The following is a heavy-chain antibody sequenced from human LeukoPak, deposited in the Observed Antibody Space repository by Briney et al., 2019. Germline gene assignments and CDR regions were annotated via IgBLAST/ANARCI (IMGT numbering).Heavy chain of an antibody. CDR3: ARGRYCSGGSCYQPLVDY. V-gene: IGHV1-8*01. CDR1: GYTFTSYD. D-gene: IGHD2-15*01. J-gene: IGHJ4*02. Sequence: ASVKVSCKASGYTFTSYDINWVRQATGQGLEWMGWMNPNSGNTGYAQKFQGRVTMTRNTSISTAYVELSSLRSEDTAVYYCARGRYCSGGSCYQPLVDYWGQGTLVTVSS. CDR2: MNPNSGNT.